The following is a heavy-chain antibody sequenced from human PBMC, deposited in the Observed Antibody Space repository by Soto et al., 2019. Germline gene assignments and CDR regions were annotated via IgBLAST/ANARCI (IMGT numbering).Heavy chain of an antibody. CDR3: ARVGYSGRFSQYYFDY. D-gene: IGHD5-12*01. J-gene: IGHJ4*02. V-gene: IGHV2-70*04. Sequence: SGPTLVNPTQTLTLTCSFSGFSLSTYGMRVSWIRQPPGKTLEWLARIDWDEDKFYSTSLRTRLSISKDTSRNLVVLTMTNMDPADTGTYYCARVGYSGRFSQYYFDYWGQGAPVTVSS. CDR1: GFSLSTYGMR. CDR2: IDWDEDK.